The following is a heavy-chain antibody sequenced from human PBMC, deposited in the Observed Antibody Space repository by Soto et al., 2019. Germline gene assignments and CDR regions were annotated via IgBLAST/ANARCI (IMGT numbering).Heavy chain of an antibody. Sequence: PSETLSLTCAVSGGSISSGGYSWSWIRQPPGKGLEWIGYIYHSGSTYYNPSLKSRVTISVDRSKNQFSLKLSSVTAADTAVYYCARADDSSGYYYEPGYFDYWGQGTLVTVSS. D-gene: IGHD3-22*01. CDR2: IYHSGST. CDR1: GGSISSGGYS. J-gene: IGHJ4*02. CDR3: ARADDSSGYYYEPGYFDY. V-gene: IGHV4-30-2*01.